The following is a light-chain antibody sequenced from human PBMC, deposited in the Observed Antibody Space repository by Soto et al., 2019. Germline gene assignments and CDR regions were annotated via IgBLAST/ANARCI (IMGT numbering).Light chain of an antibody. CDR1: SSDVGGNNY. V-gene: IGLV2-8*01. J-gene: IGLJ2*01. Sequence: QSVLTQPPSASGSHGQSVAISCTGTSSDVGGNNYVSWYQQHPGKAPKLMVYEVTKRPSGVPDRFSGSKSGNTASLTVSGLQAEDEADYYCSSYAGSNNVIFGGGTQLTVL. CDR2: EVT. CDR3: SSYAGSNNVI.